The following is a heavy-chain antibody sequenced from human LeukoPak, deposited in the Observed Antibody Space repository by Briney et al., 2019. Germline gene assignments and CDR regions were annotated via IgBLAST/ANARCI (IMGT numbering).Heavy chain of an antibody. D-gene: IGHD3-22*01. CDR3: ARRSDDYDSSAYYH. CDR2: VNPNSGNT. Sequence: ASVKVSCKASGYTFTSYDINWVRQATGQGLEWMGWVNPNSGNTGYAQKFQGRVTMTMDPSISTAYMELSSLRSKDTAVYYCARRSDDYDSSAYYHWGQGTLVTVSS. J-gene: IGHJ4*02. V-gene: IGHV1-8*01. CDR1: GYTFTSYD.